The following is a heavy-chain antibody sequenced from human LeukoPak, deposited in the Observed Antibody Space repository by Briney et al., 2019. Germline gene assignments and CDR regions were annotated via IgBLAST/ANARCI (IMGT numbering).Heavy chain of an antibody. Sequence: GESLKISCQGSGYNFTNYWIVWVRQMPGKGLEWMVIIYPGDSDTRYSPSFQGQVTISADKSIRAAYLQWSSLKASDTAMYYCARVFCSSISCYADFDYWGQGTLVTVSS. D-gene: IGHD2-2*01. V-gene: IGHV5-51*01. CDR1: GYNFTNYW. J-gene: IGHJ4*02. CDR2: IYPGDSDT. CDR3: ARVFCSSISCYADFDY.